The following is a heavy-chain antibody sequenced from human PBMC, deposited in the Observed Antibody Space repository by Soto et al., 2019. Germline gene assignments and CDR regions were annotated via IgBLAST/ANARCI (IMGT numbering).Heavy chain of an antibody. Sequence: PGGSLRLSCAASGFTFSDYSMNWVRQAPGKGLEWVSYISLRSSTIYYADSVKDRFIISRDDAARSLYLQMNSLTYDDTAVYYCAFSGTYGVYWGQGALVTVSS. CDR2: ISLRSSTI. CDR1: GFTFSDYS. CDR3: AFSGTYGVY. V-gene: IGHV3-48*02. J-gene: IGHJ4*02. D-gene: IGHD1-26*01.